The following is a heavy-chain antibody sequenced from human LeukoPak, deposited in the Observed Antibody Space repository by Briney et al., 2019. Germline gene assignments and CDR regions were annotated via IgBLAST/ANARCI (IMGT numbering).Heavy chain of an antibody. CDR3: AGDLGMVRGIIGY. J-gene: IGHJ4*02. CDR2: IKQDGSEK. V-gene: IGHV3-7*01. CDR1: GFTFSSYW. D-gene: IGHD3-10*01. Sequence: GGSLRLSCAASGFTFSSYWMSWVRQAPGKGLEWVANIKQDGSEKYYVDSVKGRFTISRDNAKNSLYLQMNSLRAEDTAVYYCAGDLGMVRGIIGYWGQGTLVTVSS.